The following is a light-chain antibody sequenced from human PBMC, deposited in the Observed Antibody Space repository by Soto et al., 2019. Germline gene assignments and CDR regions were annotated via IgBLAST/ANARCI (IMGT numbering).Light chain of an antibody. CDR1: QPISSY. CDR3: QQSHCIPYT. V-gene: IGKV1-39*01. J-gene: IGKJ2*01. CDR2: AAS. Sequence: DIQMTQSPSSLSASVVDRVTITCRASQPISSYLNWYQQKPGKAPQLLIYAASSLQSGVPSRFSGSGSGTDFTLTISSLQPEEFETYDCQQSHCIPYTFGQGTKLEIK.